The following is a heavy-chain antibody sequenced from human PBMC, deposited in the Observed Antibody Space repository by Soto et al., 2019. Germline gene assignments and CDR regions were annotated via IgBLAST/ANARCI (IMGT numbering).Heavy chain of an antibody. V-gene: IGHV3-73*02. CDR2: IRSKANSYAT. CDR1: GFTFSGSA. D-gene: IGHD6-25*01. Sequence: EVQLVESGGGLVQPGGSLKLSCAASGFTFSGSAMHWVRQASGKGLEWVGRIRSKANSYATAYAASVKGRFTISRDDSKNTAYLQMNSLKTEDTAVYYCTSSTDERYYYGMDVWGQGTTVTVSS. J-gene: IGHJ6*02. CDR3: TSSTDERYYYGMDV.